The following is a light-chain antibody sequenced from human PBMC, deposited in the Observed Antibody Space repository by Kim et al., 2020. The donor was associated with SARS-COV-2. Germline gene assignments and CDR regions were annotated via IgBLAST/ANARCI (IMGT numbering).Light chain of an antibody. CDR2: KAS. Sequence: QMTQSPSTLSASVGDRVTITCRASQSISHWLAWYQQKPGKAPKLLIYKASSLESGVPLRFSGSGSGTEFTLTINSLQPDDFATYYCQQYNTNWYTFGQGTKLEI. CDR3: QQYNTNWYT. J-gene: IGKJ2*01. V-gene: IGKV1-5*03. CDR1: QSISHW.